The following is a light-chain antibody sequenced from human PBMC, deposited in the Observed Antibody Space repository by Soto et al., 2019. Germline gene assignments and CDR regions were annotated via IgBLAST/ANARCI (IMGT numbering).Light chain of an antibody. CDR2: GAS. CDR3: QQYNSWPPIT. J-gene: IGKJ5*01. Sequence: EIVMTQSQDTLYVSPGAGATLSCRASQSVRTKLAWYQQKAGQAPRLLIYGASTRATGIPDRFSGSGSGTEFTLTISSLQSEDFAVYYCQQYNSWPPITFGQGTRLEIK. V-gene: IGKV3-15*01. CDR1: QSVRTK.